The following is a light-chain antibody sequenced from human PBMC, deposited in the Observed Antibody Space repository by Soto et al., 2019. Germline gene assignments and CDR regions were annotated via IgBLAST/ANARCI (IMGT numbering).Light chain of an antibody. CDR2: GAS. CDR3: QQYNNWPAT. J-gene: IGKJ1*01. CDR1: QSVSSN. Sequence: EIVMTQSPATLSVSPGERATLSCRASQSVSSNLAWYQQKPGQAPRLLIYGASTRATGIPARFSGSGSGTEFTLTISSLQSEDFAVYCCQQYNNWPATFGQGTKVDNK. V-gene: IGKV3-15*01.